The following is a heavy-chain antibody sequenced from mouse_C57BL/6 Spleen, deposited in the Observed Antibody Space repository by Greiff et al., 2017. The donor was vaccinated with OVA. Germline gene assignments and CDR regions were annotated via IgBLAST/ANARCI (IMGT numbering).Heavy chain of an antibody. CDR2: IYPRSGNT. V-gene: IGHV1-81*01. CDR3: ARSGNGSSPFAY. Sequence: VQLQQSGAELARPGASVKLSCKASGYTFTSSGISWVKQRTGQGLEWIGEIYPRSGNTYYNAKFKGKATLTADKSSSTAYMELRSLTSEDSAVYFCARSGNGSSPFAYWGQGTLVTVAA. D-gene: IGHD1-1*01. J-gene: IGHJ3*01. CDR1: GYTFTSSG.